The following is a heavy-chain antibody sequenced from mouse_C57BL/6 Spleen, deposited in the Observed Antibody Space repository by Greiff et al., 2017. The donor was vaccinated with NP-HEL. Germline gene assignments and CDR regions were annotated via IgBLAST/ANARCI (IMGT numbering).Heavy chain of an antibody. Sequence: QVQLQQSGPELVKPGASVKISCKASGYAFSSSWMNWVKQRPGKGLEWIGRIYPGDGDTNYNGKFKGKATLTADKSSSTAYMQLSSLTSEDSAVYFCAGGYDLFDYWGQGTTLTVSS. V-gene: IGHV1-82*01. CDR3: AGGYDLFDY. CDR2: IYPGDGDT. J-gene: IGHJ2*01. CDR1: GYAFSSSW. D-gene: IGHD2-2*01.